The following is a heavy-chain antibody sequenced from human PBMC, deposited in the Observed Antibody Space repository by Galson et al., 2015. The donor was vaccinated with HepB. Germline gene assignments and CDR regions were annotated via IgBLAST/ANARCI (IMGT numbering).Heavy chain of an antibody. D-gene: IGHD3-9*01. CDR1: GFTFSSYS. Sequence: SLRLSCAASGFTFSSYSMNWVRQAPGKGLEWVSSISSSSSYIYYADSVKGRFTISRDNAKNSLYLQMNSLRAEDTAVYYCASAFGKTYYDIVDYYYGMDVWGQGTTVTVSS. J-gene: IGHJ6*02. V-gene: IGHV3-21*01. CDR3: ASAFGKTYYDIVDYYYGMDV. CDR2: ISSSSSYI.